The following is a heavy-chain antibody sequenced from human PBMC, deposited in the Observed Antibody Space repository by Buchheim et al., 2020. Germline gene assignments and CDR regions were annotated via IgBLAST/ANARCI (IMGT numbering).Heavy chain of an antibody. V-gene: IGHV3-30*18. CDR2: ISYDGSNK. D-gene: IGHD2-15*01. Sequence: QVQLVESGGGVVQPGRSLRLSCAASGFTFSSYGMHWVRQAPGKGLEWVAVISYDGSNKYYADSVKGRFTISRDKSKNTLYLQMNSLRAEDTAVYYCAKPYCSGGSCYFFDYWGQGTL. CDR3: AKPYCSGGSCYFFDY. J-gene: IGHJ4*02. CDR1: GFTFSSYG.